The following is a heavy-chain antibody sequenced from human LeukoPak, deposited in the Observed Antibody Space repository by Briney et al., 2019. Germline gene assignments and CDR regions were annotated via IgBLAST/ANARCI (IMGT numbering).Heavy chain of an antibody. CDR1: GFTFSSYS. CDR2: ISSSSSYK. CDR3: ARDEGLTVAGPDFDY. V-gene: IGHV3-21*01. D-gene: IGHD6-19*01. J-gene: IGHJ4*02. Sequence: GGSLRLSCAASGFTFSSYSMNWVRQAPGKGLEWVSSISSSSSYKYYTDSVKGRFTISRDNAKNSLYLQMNSLRAEGTAVYYCARDEGLTVAGPDFDYWGQGTLVTVSS.